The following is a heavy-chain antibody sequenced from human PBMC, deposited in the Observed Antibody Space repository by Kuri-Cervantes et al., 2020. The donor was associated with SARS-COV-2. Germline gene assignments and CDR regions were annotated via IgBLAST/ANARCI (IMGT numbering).Heavy chain of an antibody. CDR3: AKDMESGGSYSTFDY. CDR1: GFTFDDYA. Sequence: SLKISCAASGFTFDDYAMHWVRQAPGKGLEWVLGISWNSGSIGYADSVKGRFTISRDNAKNSLYLQMNSLRAEDTALYYCAKDMESGGSYSTFDYWGQGTLVTVSS. J-gene: IGHJ4*02. D-gene: IGHD2-15*01. V-gene: IGHV3-9*01. CDR2: ISWNSGSI.